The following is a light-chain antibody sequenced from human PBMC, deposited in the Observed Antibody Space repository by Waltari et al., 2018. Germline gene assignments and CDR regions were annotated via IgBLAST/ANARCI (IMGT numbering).Light chain of an antibody. J-gene: IGKJ1*01. CDR1: QSISYF. Sequence: DIQMTQSPSSLSASVGDRVTITCRASQSISYFLNWYRQRPGKAPRLLIHGASTLQGGVPSRFSGGGSGTGFSLTISSLQPEDLGTYYCQQSYTSPRTFGQGTKVEIE. V-gene: IGKV1-39*01. CDR2: GAS. CDR3: QQSYTSPRT.